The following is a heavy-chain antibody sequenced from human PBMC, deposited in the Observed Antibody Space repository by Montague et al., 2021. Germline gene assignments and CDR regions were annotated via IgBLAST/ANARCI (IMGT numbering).Heavy chain of an antibody. CDR2: ISRTSSI. CDR1: TLTFSGYD. V-gene: IGHV3-69-1*01. D-gene: IGHD3-16*01. Sequence: SLRLSCAASTLTFSGYDMNWVRQAPGKGLEWVSHISRTSSIKYAESVKGRFIISKDNAKKSLYLQMDSLRDEDTAVYYCARDSPRGGLGAFDIWGQGTMASVSS. CDR3: ARDSPRGGLGAFDI. J-gene: IGHJ3*02.